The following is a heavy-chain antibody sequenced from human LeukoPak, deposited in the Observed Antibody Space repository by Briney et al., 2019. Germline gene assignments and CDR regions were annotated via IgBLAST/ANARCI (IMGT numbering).Heavy chain of an antibody. CDR1: GFTFSNYG. CDR3: AKIVTSATAY. J-gene: IGHJ4*02. V-gene: IGHV3-23*01. D-gene: IGHD2-15*01. CDR2: IGGSGGTT. Sequence: GGSLRLSCAASGFTFSNYGMSWVRQVPGKGLEWVSAIGGSGGTTYYGDSVKGRFTVSRDNSRNTLYLQMNSLRAEDMAVYYCAKIVTSATAYWGQGTLVTVSS.